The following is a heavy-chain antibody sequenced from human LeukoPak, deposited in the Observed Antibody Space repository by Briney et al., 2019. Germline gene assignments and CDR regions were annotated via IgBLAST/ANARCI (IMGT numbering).Heavy chain of an antibody. J-gene: IGHJ5*02. Sequence: SETLSLTCTVPGDSTSGYYWSWIRQPAGKGLEWIGRMYTSGSANYNPSLKSRVTMSLDTSKKLFSLQMSSVTAADMAIYYCATERSRGLALWGQGALVIVSS. CDR2: MYTSGSA. CDR1: GDSTSGYY. D-gene: IGHD2-2*01. V-gene: IGHV4-4*07. CDR3: ATERSRGLAL.